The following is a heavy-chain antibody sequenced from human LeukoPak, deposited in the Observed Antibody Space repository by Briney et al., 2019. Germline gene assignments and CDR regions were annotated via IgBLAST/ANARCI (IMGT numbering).Heavy chain of an antibody. Sequence: SETLSLTCTVSGVSVSSGSYYWSWIRQPPGKGLEWIGYIYYSGSTNYNPSLKSRVTISVDTSKNQFSLKLSSVTAADTAVYYCARVEDCSSTSCYTFDYWGQATLVTVSS. CDR3: ARVEDCSSTSCYTFDY. J-gene: IGHJ4*02. V-gene: IGHV4-61*01. D-gene: IGHD2-2*01. CDR2: IYYSGST. CDR1: GVSVSSGSYY.